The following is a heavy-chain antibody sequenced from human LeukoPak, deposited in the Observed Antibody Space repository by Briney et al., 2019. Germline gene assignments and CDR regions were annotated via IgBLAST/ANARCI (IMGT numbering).Heavy chain of an antibody. CDR2: INPNSGGT. CDR3: ARVRSPHADQLLYVIPTGNWFDP. Sequence: GASVKVSCKASGYTFTGYYMHWLRQAPGQGLEWMGRINPNSGGTNYAQKFQGRVTMTRDTSISTAYMELSRLRSDDTAVYYCARVRSPHADQLLYVIPTGNWFDPWGQGTLVTVSS. D-gene: IGHD2-2*02. V-gene: IGHV1-2*06. CDR1: GYTFTGYY. J-gene: IGHJ5*02.